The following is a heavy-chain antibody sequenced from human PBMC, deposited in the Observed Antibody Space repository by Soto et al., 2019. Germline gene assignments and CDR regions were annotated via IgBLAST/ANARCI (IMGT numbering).Heavy chain of an antibody. CDR3: ASYNRGRNNEYFQH. D-gene: IGHD1-1*01. V-gene: IGHV4-61*01. CDR2: IYYSGST. CDR1: GGSVSSGSYY. J-gene: IGHJ1*01. Sequence: KPSETLSLTCTVSGGSVSSGSYYWSWIRQPPGKGLEWIGYIYYSGSTNYNPSLKSRVTISVDTSENQFSLKLSSVTAADTAVYYCASYNRGRNNEYFQHWGQGTLVTVSS.